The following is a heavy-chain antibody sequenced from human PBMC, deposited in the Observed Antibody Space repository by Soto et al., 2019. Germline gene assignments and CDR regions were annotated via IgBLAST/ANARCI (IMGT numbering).Heavy chain of an antibody. CDR1: GYIFTSYG. CDR2: ISAYNGNT. V-gene: IGHV1-18*01. D-gene: IGHD2-2*01. Sequence: GASVKVSCKASGYIFTSYGISWVRQAPGQGLEWMGWISAYNGNTNYAQKLQGRVTMTTDTSTSTAYMELRSLRSDDTAVYYCARVGLLYCSSTSCYAGWFDPWGQGTLVTVSS. J-gene: IGHJ5*02. CDR3: ARVGLLYCSSTSCYAGWFDP.